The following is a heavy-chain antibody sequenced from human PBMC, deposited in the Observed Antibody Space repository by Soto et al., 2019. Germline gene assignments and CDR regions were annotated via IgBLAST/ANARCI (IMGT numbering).Heavy chain of an antibody. CDR3: AREGYSGYDTHFDY. CDR1: GGSISSYY. D-gene: IGHD5-12*01. J-gene: IGHJ4*02. CDR2: IYYSGST. V-gene: IGHV4-59*01. Sequence: PSETLSLTCTVSGGSISSYYWSWIRQPPGKGLEWIGYIYYSGSTNYNPSLKSRVTISVDTSKNQFSLKLSSVTAADTAVYYCAREGYSGYDTHFDYWGQGTLVTVSS.